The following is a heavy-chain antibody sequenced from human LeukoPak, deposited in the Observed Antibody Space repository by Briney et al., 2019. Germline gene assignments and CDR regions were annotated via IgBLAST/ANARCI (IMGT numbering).Heavy chain of an antibody. CDR2: ISWNSGSI. V-gene: IGHV3-9*01. CDR3: AKGYYGDYDLGY. D-gene: IGHD4-17*01. Sequence: VSGISWNSGSIGYADSVKGRFTISRDNSKNTLYLQMNSLRAEDTAVYYCAKGYYGDYDLGYWGQGTLVTVSS. J-gene: IGHJ4*02.